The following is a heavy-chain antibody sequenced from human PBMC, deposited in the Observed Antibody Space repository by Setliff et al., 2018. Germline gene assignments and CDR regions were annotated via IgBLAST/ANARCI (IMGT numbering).Heavy chain of an antibody. D-gene: IGHD2-2*01. V-gene: IGHV4-34*01. Sequence: SETLSLTCAVFGDFFTGHYWSWIRQSPGKGLEWIAEITHSGNTNYNPSLKSRLTISVDTSKNQFSLKLSSVTAADTAVYYCARGPPRIVVPSTKAWFDPWGQGTLVTVSS. CDR3: ARGPPRIVVPSTKAWFDP. CDR1: GDFFTGHY. J-gene: IGHJ5*02. CDR2: ITHSGNT.